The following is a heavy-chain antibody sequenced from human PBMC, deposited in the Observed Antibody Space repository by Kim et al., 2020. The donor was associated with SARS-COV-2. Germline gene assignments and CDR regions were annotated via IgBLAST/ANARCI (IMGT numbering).Heavy chain of an antibody. CDR3: AANEYYYGSGSSWFDP. D-gene: IGHD3-10*01. Sequence: SETLSLTCTVSGGSISSYYWSWIRQPPGKGLEWIGYIYYSGSTNYNPSLKSRVTISVDTSKNQFSLKLSSVTAADTAVYYGAANEYYYGSGSSWFDPWG. J-gene: IGHJ5*02. CDR2: IYYSGST. V-gene: IGHV4-59*13. CDR1: GGSISSYY.